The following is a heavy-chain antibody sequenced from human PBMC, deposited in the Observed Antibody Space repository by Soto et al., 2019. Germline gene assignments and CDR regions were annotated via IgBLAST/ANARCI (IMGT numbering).Heavy chain of an antibody. Sequence: EVQLVESGGGLVQPGGSLRLSCAASGFTFSSYSMNWVRQAPGKGLECVSYISSSSSTIYYADSVKGRFTISRDNAKNSLYLQMNSLRAEDTAVYYCARDPGERYCSSTSCYPHWFDPWGQGTLVTVSS. CDR1: GFTFSSYS. J-gene: IGHJ5*02. V-gene: IGHV3-48*01. CDR2: ISSSSSTI. CDR3: ARDPGERYCSSTSCYPHWFDP. D-gene: IGHD2-2*01.